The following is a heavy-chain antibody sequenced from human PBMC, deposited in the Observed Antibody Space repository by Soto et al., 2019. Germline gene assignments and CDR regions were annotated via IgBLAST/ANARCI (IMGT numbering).Heavy chain of an antibody. Sequence: SETLSLTCTVSGASISSYYWSWIRQPPGKGLEWIAYIYNTGTTKYNPSLKSRVTISEDTSKNQFSLKLTSVTAADTAVYYCAKLPTWEAATFAPWSQGTLVTVSA. CDR3: AKLPTWEAATFAP. CDR2: IYNTGTT. J-gene: IGHJ5*02. D-gene: IGHD6-25*01. V-gene: IGHV4-59*08. CDR1: GASISSYY.